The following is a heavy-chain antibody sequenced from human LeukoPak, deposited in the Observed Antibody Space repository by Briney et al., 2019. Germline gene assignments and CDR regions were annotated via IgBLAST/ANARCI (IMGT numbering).Heavy chain of an antibody. Sequence: SETLSLTCTVSGGSISSGGYYWSWIRQPPGKGLEWIGYIYYSGSTNYNPSLKSRVTISVDTSKNQFSLKLSSVTAADTAVYYCASYYYDSSGPFDVWGQGTLVTVSS. D-gene: IGHD3-22*01. CDR3: ASYYYDSSGPFDV. J-gene: IGHJ4*02. CDR1: GGSISSGGYY. V-gene: IGHV4-61*08. CDR2: IYYSGST.